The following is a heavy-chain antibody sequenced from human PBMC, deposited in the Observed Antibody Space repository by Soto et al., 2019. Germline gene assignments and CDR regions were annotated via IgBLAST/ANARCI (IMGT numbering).Heavy chain of an antibody. V-gene: IGHV3-30*03. J-gene: IGHJ4*02. CDR1: GFGFGSFG. CDR2: ISRDGLNT. D-gene: IGHD3-3*02. Sequence: VESGGDVVQPGRSLRLSCAASGFGFGSFGMHWVSQAPGQGLEWLAFISRDGLNTFYADSVRGRFNLSRDYSKSPMYLQMSALRDEDTALYYCARGNLSLAFDSWGRGTLVTVSS. CDR3: ARGNLSLAFDS.